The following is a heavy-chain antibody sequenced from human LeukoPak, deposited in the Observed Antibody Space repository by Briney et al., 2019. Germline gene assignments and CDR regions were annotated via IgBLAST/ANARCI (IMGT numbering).Heavy chain of an antibody. CDR2: INHSGST. J-gene: IGHJ5*02. V-gene: IGHV4-34*01. CDR1: GGSFSGYY. CDR3: ARMGIAAAGSIDP. Sequence: PSETLSLTCAVYGGSFSGYYWSWIRQPPGKGLEWIGEINHSGSTNYNPSLKSRVTISVDKSKNQFSLKLSSVTAADTAVYYCARMGIAAAGSIDPWGQGTLVTVSS. D-gene: IGHD6-13*01.